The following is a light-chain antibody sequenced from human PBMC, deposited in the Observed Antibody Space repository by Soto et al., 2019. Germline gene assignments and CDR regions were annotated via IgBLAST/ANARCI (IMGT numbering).Light chain of an antibody. Sequence: DIQMTQSPSSLSASVGDRVSITCQASQDIKNYLSWYQQKPGKAPKLLIYDASNLETGVPSRFIGSGSGTDFTFTISSLQPEDIARYFCQHYDDRPLTFGGGTKVEIQ. V-gene: IGKV1-33*01. J-gene: IGKJ4*01. CDR3: QHYDDRPLT. CDR2: DAS. CDR1: QDIKNY.